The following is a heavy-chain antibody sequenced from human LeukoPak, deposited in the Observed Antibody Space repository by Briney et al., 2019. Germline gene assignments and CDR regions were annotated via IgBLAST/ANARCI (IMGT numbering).Heavy chain of an antibody. Sequence: PSETLSLTCAVYGGSFSGYYWSWIRQPPGRGLEWIGEINHSGSTNYNPSLKSRVTISVDTSKNQFSLKLSSVTAADTAVYYCARVGMATITNWFDPWGQGTLVTVPS. J-gene: IGHJ5*02. CDR2: INHSGST. V-gene: IGHV4-34*01. CDR1: GGSFSGYY. CDR3: ARVGMATITNWFDP. D-gene: IGHD5-24*01.